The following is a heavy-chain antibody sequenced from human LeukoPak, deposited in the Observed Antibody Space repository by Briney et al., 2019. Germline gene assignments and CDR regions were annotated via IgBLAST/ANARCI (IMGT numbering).Heavy chain of an antibody. CDR1: GGSIRSYY. D-gene: IGHD1-1*01. J-gene: IGHJ4*02. V-gene: IGHV4-59*08. Sequence: SETLSLTCTVSGGSIRSYYWSWIRQPPGKGLEWIAHIHDSGSTSYNPSLKSRLTMSVDTSKNQFSLSLSSVTAADTAVYYCARHWNAGTDPLDHWGQGTLVTVSS. CDR2: IHDSGST. CDR3: ARHWNAGTDPLDH.